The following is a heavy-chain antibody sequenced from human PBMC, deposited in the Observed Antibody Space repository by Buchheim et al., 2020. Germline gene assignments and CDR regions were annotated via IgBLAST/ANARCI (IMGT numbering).Heavy chain of an antibody. CDR3: ARGYDFWSGYSGLLL. CDR1: GGSISSGSYY. D-gene: IGHD3-3*01. Sequence: QVQLQESGPGLVKPSQTLSLTCTVSGGSISSGSYYWSWIRQPAGKGLEWIGRIYTSGSTNYNPSLKGRVTLSLDTSKNQFSLKLSSVTAADTAVYYCARGYDFWSGYSGLLLWGQGTL. CDR2: IYTSGST. V-gene: IGHV4-61*02. J-gene: IGHJ4*02.